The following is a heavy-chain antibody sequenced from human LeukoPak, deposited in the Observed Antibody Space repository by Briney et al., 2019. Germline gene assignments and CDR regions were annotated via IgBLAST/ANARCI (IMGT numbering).Heavy chain of an antibody. CDR1: GFTFSSYW. CDR3: ARDYVYDSSGYYLNWFDP. D-gene: IGHD3-22*01. CDR2: IKQDGSEK. V-gene: IGHV3-7*01. Sequence: PGGSLRLSCAASGFTFSSYWMSWVRQAPGKGLEWVANIKQDGSEKYYVDSVKGRFTISRDNAKNSLYLQMNSLRAEDTAVYYCARDYVYDSSGYYLNWFDPWGQGTLVTVSS. J-gene: IGHJ5*02.